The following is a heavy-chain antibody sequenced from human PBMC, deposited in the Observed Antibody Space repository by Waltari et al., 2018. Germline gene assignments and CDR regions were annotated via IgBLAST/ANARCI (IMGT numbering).Heavy chain of an antibody. CDR1: GYSISSGYY. D-gene: IGHD4-4*01. CDR3: ARDRPLTVTPGGDPDY. Sequence: QVQLQESGPGLVKPSETLSLTCTVSGYSISSGYYWGWIRQPPGKGLQWIGSIYHSGSTYYNPSLKSRVTISVDTSKNQFSLKLSSVTAADTAVYYCARDRPLTVTPGGDPDYWGQGTLVTVSS. V-gene: IGHV4-38-2*02. CDR2: IYHSGST. J-gene: IGHJ4*02.